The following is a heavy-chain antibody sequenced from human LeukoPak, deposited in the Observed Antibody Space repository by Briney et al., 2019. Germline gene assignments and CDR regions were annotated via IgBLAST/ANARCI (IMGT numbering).Heavy chain of an antibody. CDR1: GFTFSSYS. Sequence: GGSLRLSCAASGFTFSSYSMNWVRQAPGKGLEGVSSYSTSSSHIYYADSVKGRFTISRDNAKNSLYLHMNSLRAEDTAVYYCTRSDAFDIWGQGTMVTVSS. V-gene: IGHV3-21*01. J-gene: IGHJ3*02. CDR2: YSTSSSHI. CDR3: TRSDAFDI.